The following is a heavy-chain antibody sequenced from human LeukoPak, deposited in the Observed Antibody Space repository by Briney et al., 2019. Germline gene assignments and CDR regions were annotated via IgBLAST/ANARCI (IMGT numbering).Heavy chain of an antibody. CDR3: ARDGAPGYGDYDGYFDY. Sequence: GGSLRLSCAASGFTFSNYVMHWARQAPGKGLEWVASTSYIGGNKYYADSVKGRVTISRDNSRNTLFLQMNSLIAEDTAMYYCARDGAPGYGDYDGYFDYWGQGTLVTVSS. J-gene: IGHJ4*02. D-gene: IGHD4-17*01. CDR1: GFTFSNYV. V-gene: IGHV3-30*03. CDR2: TSYIGGNK.